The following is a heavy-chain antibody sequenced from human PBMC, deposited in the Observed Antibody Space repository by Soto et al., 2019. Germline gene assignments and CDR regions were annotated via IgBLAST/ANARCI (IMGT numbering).Heavy chain of an antibody. CDR2: LWYDGTNK. CDR3: ARDPSYYDILTGPSYYYGMDV. D-gene: IGHD3-9*01. V-gene: IGHV3-33*01. Sequence: GSLRLSCAASGFIFSDFGMHWVRQAPGKGLEWVAVLWYDGTNKFYADSVKGRFTISRDNSKSTLYLQMNSLRAEDTAVYYCARDPSYYDILTGPSYYYGMDVWGQGTTVTVS. J-gene: IGHJ6*02. CDR1: GFIFSDFG.